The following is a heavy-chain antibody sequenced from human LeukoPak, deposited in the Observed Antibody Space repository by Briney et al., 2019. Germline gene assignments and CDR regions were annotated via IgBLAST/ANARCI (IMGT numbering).Heavy chain of an antibody. V-gene: IGHV4-59*01. CDR2: IYYNGRVT. D-gene: IGHD1-1*01. CDR3: ARIGDWNDLTS. CDR1: GGTLNPYY. J-gene: IGHJ5*02. Sequence: SETLSLTCTVSGGTLNPYYWGWIRLPPGKGLEWIGYIYYNGRVTNYNPSLKGRVSISVDTSKNQFSLNLRSVTAADTAVYYCARIGDWNDLTSWGQGILVTVSS.